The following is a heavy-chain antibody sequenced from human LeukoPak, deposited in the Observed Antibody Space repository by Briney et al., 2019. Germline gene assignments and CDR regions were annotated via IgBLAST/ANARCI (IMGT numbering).Heavy chain of an antibody. Sequence: PGGSLRLSCEASGFTFSSYGMSWVRQAPGKGLEWVSVIYSGGSTYYADSVKGRFTISRDNSKNTLYLQMNSLRAEDTAVYYCARAFGLGVWGKGTTVTISS. D-gene: IGHD3-16*01. CDR3: ARAFGLGV. V-gene: IGHV3-53*01. CDR1: GFTFSSYG. J-gene: IGHJ6*04. CDR2: IYSGGST.